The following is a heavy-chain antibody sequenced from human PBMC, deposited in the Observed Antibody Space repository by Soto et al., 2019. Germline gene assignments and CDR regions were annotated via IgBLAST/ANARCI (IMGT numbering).Heavy chain of an antibody. J-gene: IGHJ5*02. V-gene: IGHV5-10-1*01. CDR1: GYTFTGHW. CDR2: IDPSDSYT. D-gene: IGHD3-3*02. Sequence: GESLKISCQGSGYTFTGHWISWVRQMPGKGLEWMGRIDPSDSYTDYSPTVQGHVTMSADTSISTVYIELSRLTSDDTAVYYCAREAGGSNIAAVLLDPWGQGTLVTVSS. CDR3: AREAGGSNIAAVLLDP.